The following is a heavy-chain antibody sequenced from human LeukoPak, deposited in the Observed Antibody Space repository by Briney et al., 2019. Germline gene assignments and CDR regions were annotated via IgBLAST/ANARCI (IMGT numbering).Heavy chain of an antibody. CDR2: INNDGSGT. V-gene: IGHV3-74*01. CDR1: GFTFSSYW. Sequence: LAGGSLRLSCAASGFTFSSYWMHWVRQAPGKGPVWVSRINNDGSGTTYADSVKGRFTISRDDAKNTLYLQMNSLRAEDTAVYYCVRGGESTWSWGQGTLVTVSS. J-gene: IGHJ5*02. D-gene: IGHD2-15*01. CDR3: VRGGESTWS.